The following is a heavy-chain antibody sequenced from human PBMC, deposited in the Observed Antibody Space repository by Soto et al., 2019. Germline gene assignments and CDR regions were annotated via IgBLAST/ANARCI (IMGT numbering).Heavy chain of an antibody. Sequence: ASVKVSCKASGYTFTSYYMHWVRQAPGQGLEWMGIINPSGGSTSYAQKFQGRVTMTRGTSTSTVYMELSSLRSEDTAVYYCARMSSSWPMGMDVWGQGTTVTVSS. J-gene: IGHJ6*02. V-gene: IGHV1-46*01. CDR1: GYTFTSYY. CDR3: ARMSSSWPMGMDV. CDR2: INPSGGST. D-gene: IGHD6-13*01.